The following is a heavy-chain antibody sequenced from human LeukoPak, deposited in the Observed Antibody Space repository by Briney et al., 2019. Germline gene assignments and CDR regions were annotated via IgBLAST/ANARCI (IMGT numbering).Heavy chain of an antibody. CDR2: ISGSGGST. CDR3: AKDGDPYYGDYAPYYFDC. CDR1: GFTFSSYA. Sequence: GGPLRLSCAASGFTFSSYAMSWVRQAPGKGLEWVSAISGSGGSTYYADSVKGRFTISRDNSKNTLYLQMNSLRAEDTAVYYCAKDGDPYYGDYAPYYFDCWGQGTLVTVSS. D-gene: IGHD4-17*01. V-gene: IGHV3-23*01. J-gene: IGHJ4*02.